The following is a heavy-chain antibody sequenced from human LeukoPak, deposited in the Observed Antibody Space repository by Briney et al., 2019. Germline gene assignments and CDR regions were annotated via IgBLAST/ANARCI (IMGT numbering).Heavy chain of an antibody. CDR1: GFTFSGYA. Sequence: GGSLRLSCAASGFTFSGYAMSWVRQAPGKGLEWVSTITGSGGTTYYADSVKGRFTISRDNSKNTLYLQMNRLRAEDTAVYYCAREGSSGWVFDYWGQGTLVTVSS. CDR3: AREGSSGWVFDY. V-gene: IGHV3-23*01. CDR2: ITGSGGTT. J-gene: IGHJ4*02. D-gene: IGHD6-19*01.